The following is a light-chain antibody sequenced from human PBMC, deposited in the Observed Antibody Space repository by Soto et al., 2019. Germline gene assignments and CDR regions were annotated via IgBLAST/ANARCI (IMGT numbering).Light chain of an antibody. CDR3: QHYNNWPPWT. J-gene: IGKJ1*01. Sequence: EXVMTQSPATLSVSPGERATLSCRASQSVSSNLAWYQQKPGQAPRLLIYGASTRATGIPARFSGSGSGTEFTLTISSLQSEDFAVYYCQHYNNWPPWTF. CDR1: QSVSSN. CDR2: GAS. V-gene: IGKV3-15*01.